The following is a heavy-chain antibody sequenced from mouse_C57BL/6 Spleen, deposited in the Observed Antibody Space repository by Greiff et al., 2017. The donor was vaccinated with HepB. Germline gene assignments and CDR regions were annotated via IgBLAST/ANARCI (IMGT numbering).Heavy chain of an antibody. Sequence: QVQLQQPGAELVKPGASVKLSCKASGYTFTSYWMQWVNQRPGQGLEWIGEIDPSDSYTNYNQKFKGKATLTVDTSSSTAYMQLSSLTSEDSAVYYCARWRDDYDDAYWGQGTLVTVSA. J-gene: IGHJ3*01. CDR2: IDPSDSYT. V-gene: IGHV1-50*01. CDR3: ARWRDDYDDAY. D-gene: IGHD2-4*01. CDR1: GYTFTSYW.